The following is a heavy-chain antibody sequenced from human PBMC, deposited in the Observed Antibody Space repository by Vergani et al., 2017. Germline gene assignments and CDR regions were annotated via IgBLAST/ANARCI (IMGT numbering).Heavy chain of an antibody. V-gene: IGHV4-38-2*02. CDR3: AREWGYSSGWYTGEDDY. J-gene: IGHJ4*02. D-gene: IGHD6-19*01. CDR1: GYSISSGYY. CDR2: IYHSGST. Sequence: QVQLQESGPGLVKPSETLSLTCAVSGYSISSGYYWGWIRQPPGKGLEWIGSIYHSGSTYYNPSLKSRVTISVDTSKNQFSLKLSSVTAADTAVYYCAREWGYSSGWYTGEDDYWGQGTLVTVSS.